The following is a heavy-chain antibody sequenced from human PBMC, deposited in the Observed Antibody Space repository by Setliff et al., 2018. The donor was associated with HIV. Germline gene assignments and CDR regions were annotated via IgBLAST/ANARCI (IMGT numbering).Heavy chain of an antibody. D-gene: IGHD3-22*01. J-gene: IGHJ6*03. CDR3: ARAYYYDSSGYGWNYYYYMDV. V-gene: IGHV4-31*03. CDR1: GGFIKNSNYY. Sequence: SETLSLTCTVYGGFIKNSNYYWSWIRQHPGKGLEWIGYIYYSGSTYYNPSLKSRVTISVDTSKNQFSLKLSSVTAADTAVYYCARAYYYDSSGYGWNYYYYMDVWGKGTTVTVSS. CDR2: IYYSGST.